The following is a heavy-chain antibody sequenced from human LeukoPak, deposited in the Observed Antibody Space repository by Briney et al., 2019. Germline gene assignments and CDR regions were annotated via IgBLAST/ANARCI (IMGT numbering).Heavy chain of an antibody. CDR2: IYSGGST. V-gene: IGHV3-66*01. D-gene: IGHD3-10*01. CDR3: ARDHLSSLYNRGFYYYGMDV. CDR1: GFTVSSNY. Sequence: PGGSLRLSCAASGFTVSSNYMSWVRQAPGKGLEWVSVIYSGGSTYYADSVKGRFTISRDNSKNTLYPQMNSLRAEDTAVYYCARDHLSSLYNRGFYYYGMDVWGQGTTVTVSS. J-gene: IGHJ6*02.